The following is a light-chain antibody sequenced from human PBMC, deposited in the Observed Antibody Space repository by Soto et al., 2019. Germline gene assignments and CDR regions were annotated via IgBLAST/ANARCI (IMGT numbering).Light chain of an antibody. CDR1: QSVNNK. CDR3: QQYNAWPLT. V-gene: IGKV3-15*01. J-gene: IGKJ4*01. CDR2: GAS. Sequence: EVVMTQSPAILSVSPGERVTLSCRASQSVNNKVAWYQQKPGQAPRLLIFGASTRATGIPARFSGGGSVTEFTLTISSLQSEDFAVYYCQQYNAWPLTLGGGAKVDIK.